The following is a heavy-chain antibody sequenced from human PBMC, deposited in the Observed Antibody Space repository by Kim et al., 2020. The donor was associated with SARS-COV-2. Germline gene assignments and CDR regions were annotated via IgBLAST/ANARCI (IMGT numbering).Heavy chain of an antibody. CDR3: ASAGRNGYHNDY. D-gene: IGHD3-22*01. J-gene: IGHJ4*02. CDR2: ISSSSNYI. V-gene: IGHV3-11*06. CDR1: GFTFSDYY. Sequence: GGSLRLSCAASGFTFSDYYMSWIRQAPGKGLEWVSYISSSSNYIYYADSVKGRFTISRDNAKVSLYLQMNSLRAEDTAVYYCASAGRNGYHNDYWGQGTLVTVSS.